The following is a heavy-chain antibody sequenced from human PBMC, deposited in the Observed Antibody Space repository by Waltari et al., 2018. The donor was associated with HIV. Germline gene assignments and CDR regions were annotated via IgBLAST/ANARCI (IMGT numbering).Heavy chain of an antibody. CDR1: RFTLPASS. Sequence: QVQLVQSGAEVTKPGASVKVSCTASRFTLPASSVTWVRQAPGQGLEWMGWINPKSGVTHFAQNFQGRINMTRDTSIKTAYLELSRLQSDDTAVYYCARDWWQLPSGGYFFDYWGQGTLVTVSS. J-gene: IGHJ4*02. D-gene: IGHD2-15*01. CDR3: ARDWWQLPSGGYFFDY. CDR2: INPKSGVT. V-gene: IGHV1-2*02.